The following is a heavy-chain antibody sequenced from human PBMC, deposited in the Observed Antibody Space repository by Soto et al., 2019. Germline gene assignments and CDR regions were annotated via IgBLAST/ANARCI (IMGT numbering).Heavy chain of an antibody. CDR1: GFTFSSYS. V-gene: IGHV3-21*01. CDR3: TRMGSVTTFSGSDSYYGMDV. J-gene: IGHJ6*02. Sequence: EVQLVESGGGLVKPGGSLRLACAASGFTFSSYSMNWVRQAPGKGLEWVSSISSSTSYIYYADSVKGRFTISRDNAKNSLYLQMSSRRAEDTAVYYCTRMGSVTTFSGSDSYYGMDVCGQGTTVNVS. D-gene: IGHD3-16*01. CDR2: ISSSTSYI.